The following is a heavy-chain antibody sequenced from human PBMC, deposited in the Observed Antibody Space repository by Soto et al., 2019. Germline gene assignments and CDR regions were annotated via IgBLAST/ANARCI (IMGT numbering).Heavy chain of an antibody. J-gene: IGHJ6*03. CDR3: ARSPYYSMDV. Sequence: PGGSLRLSCAASGLTFRNYGMTWVRQAPGKGLEWVSYISSSSTTIYFADSVKGRFTISRDNAKNSLYLQLNSLRADDTALYYCARSPYYSMDVWGKGTTVTVSS. CDR1: GLTFRNYG. CDR2: ISSSSTTI. D-gene: IGHD3-10*01. V-gene: IGHV3-48*01.